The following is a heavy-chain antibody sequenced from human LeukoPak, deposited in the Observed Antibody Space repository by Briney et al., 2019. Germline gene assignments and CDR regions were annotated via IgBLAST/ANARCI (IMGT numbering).Heavy chain of an antibody. D-gene: IGHD2-21*01. CDR1: EFSVGSNY. CDR2: IYSGGST. J-gene: IGHJ4*02. V-gene: IGHV3-66*01. Sequence: GGSLRLSCAASEFSVGSNYMTWVRQAPGKGLEWVSLIYSGGSTYYADSVKGRFTISRDNSKNTLYLQMNSLRAEDTAVYYCAKDPRGVMFQWGQGTLVTVSS. CDR3: AKDPRGVMFQ.